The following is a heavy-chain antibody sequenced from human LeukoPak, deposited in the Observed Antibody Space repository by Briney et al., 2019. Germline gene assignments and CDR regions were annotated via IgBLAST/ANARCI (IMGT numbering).Heavy chain of an antibody. D-gene: IGHD1-26*01. CDR1: GFTFSSYA. V-gene: IGHV3-30-3*01. J-gene: IGHJ6*02. Sequence: GGSLRLSCAASGFTFSSYAMHWVRQAPGKGLEWVAVISYDGSNKYYADSVKGRFTISRDNSKNTLYLQMNSLRAEDTAVYYCARDGSRELLGYYYYGMDVWGQGTTVTVSS. CDR2: ISYDGSNK. CDR3: ARDGSRELLGYYYYGMDV.